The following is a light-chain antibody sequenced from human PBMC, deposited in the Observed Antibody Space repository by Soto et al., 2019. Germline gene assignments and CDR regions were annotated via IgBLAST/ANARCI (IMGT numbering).Light chain of an antibody. CDR1: RNDIGAYEF. CDR3: KSYAGSNTYV. Sequence: QPALTQPPSASGSPGQSVTIPCTGTRNDIGAYEFVSWYQHHPGKAPKLIIYEVVQRPSGVPDRFSGSKSGNTASLTVSGLQAADEADYYCKSYAGSNTYVFGTGTKVTVL. CDR2: EVV. J-gene: IGLJ1*01. V-gene: IGLV2-8*01.